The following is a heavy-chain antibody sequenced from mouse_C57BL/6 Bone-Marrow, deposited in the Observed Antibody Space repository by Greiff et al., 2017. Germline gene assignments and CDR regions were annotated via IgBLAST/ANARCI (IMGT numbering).Heavy chain of an antibody. V-gene: IGHV14-3*01. D-gene: IGHD1-1*01. CDR3: AGSRDYGEGFAY. CDR2: IDPANGNT. Sequence: VQLQQSVAELVRPGASVKLSCTASGFNIKNTYMHWVKQRPEQGLEWIGRIDPANGNTKYAPKFQGKATLTADKSSNTAYLQLSSLTSEDTAIYYCAGSRDYGEGFAYWGQGTLVTVSA. J-gene: IGHJ3*01. CDR1: GFNIKNTY.